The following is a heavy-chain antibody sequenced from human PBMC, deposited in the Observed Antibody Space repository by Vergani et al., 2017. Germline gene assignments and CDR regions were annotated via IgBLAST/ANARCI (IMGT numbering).Heavy chain of an antibody. CDR1: GFTFSSYA. CDR2: ISGMGCST. J-gene: IGHJ4*02. V-gene: IGHV3-23*01. Sequence: EVQLLESGGGLVQPGGFLRLSCAASGFTFSSYAISWVRQAPGKGREWVSAISGMGCSTYYAYSVKGRVTTSRDNSHTTLYLHMNSLRDEGTAVYYCAKVAIYGSGSPYFDYWGQGTLVTVSS. CDR3: AKVAIYGSGSPYFDY. D-gene: IGHD3-10*01.